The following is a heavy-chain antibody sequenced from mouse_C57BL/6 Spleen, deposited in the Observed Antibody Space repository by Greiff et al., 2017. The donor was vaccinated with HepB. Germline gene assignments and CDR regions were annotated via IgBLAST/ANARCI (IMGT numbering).Heavy chain of an antibody. Sequence: EVQLQQSGPELVKPGASVKISCKASGYTFTDYYMNWVKQSHGKSLEWIGDINPNNGGTSYNQEFKGKVTLNVDKSSSTAYMELRSLTSEDSAVYYRARRSFDGDGFAYWGQGALVTVAA. CDR2: INPNNGGT. D-gene: IGHD3-3*01. V-gene: IGHV1-26*01. CDR1: GYTFTDYY. J-gene: IGHJ3*01. CDR3: ARRSFDGDGFAY.